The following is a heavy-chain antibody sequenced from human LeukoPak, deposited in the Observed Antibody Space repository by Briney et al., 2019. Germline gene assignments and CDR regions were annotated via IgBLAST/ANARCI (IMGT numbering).Heavy chain of an antibody. Sequence: PSEALSLTCTVSGGSISSYYWSWIRQPPGKGLEWIGYIYYSGSTNYNPSLKSRVTISVDTSKNQFSLKLSSVTAADTAVYYCARSKKDYSNYPLPMIYYYYYGMDVWGQGTTVTVSS. CDR3: ARSKKDYSNYPLPMIYYYYYGMDV. D-gene: IGHD4-4*01. CDR1: GGSISSYY. J-gene: IGHJ6*02. V-gene: IGHV4-59*01. CDR2: IYYSGST.